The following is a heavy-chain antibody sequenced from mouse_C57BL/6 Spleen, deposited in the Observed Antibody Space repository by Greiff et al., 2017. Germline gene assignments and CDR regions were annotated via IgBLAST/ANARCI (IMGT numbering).Heavy chain of an antibody. CDR3: ARLYDHGISYQYYFDY. J-gene: IGHJ2*01. CDR1: GYTFTSYG. CDR2: IYPRSGYT. D-gene: IGHD1-1*01. Sequence: QVQLQQSGAELARPGASVKLSCKASGYTFTSYGISWVKQRTGQGLEWIGEIYPRSGYTYYNEKFKGKATLTADKSSSTAYMELRSLTSEDSAGYFCARLYDHGISYQYYFDYWGQGTTLTVSS. V-gene: IGHV1-81*01.